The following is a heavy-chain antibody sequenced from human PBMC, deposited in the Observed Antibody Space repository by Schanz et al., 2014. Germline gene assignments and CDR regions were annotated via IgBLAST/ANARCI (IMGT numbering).Heavy chain of an antibody. Sequence: HVQLQESGPGLVKPSETLSLTCTVSGGSISSSNHYWGWIRQPPGKGLEYIGYIYSSGSTNYNPSLESRVTMSVDTSKNQFSLKLSSVTAADTAVYYCAREWSSFDYWGQGTLVTVSS. D-gene: IGHD2-8*01. CDR3: AREWSSFDY. CDR1: GGSISSSNHY. CDR2: IYSSGST. V-gene: IGHV4-61*01. J-gene: IGHJ4*02.